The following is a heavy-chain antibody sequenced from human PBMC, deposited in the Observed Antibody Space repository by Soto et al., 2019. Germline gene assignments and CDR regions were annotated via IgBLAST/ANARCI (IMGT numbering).Heavy chain of an antibody. CDR3: AVLRSRGYPSLDF. Sequence: ASVKVSCKTSGYTFTTYDITWVRQAPGQGLEWMGWISPFDDNTNYAQRFQGRVTMTTHTSTSTAYMELRSLRSDDTAVYYCAVLRSRGYPSLDFWGQGTLVTVSS. V-gene: IGHV1-18*04. J-gene: IGHJ4*02. D-gene: IGHD3-22*01. CDR1: GYTFTTYD. CDR2: ISPFDDNT.